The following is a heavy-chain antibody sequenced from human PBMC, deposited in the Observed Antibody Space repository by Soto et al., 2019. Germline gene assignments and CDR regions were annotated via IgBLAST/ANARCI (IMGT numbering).Heavy chain of an antibody. J-gene: IGHJ4*02. CDR1: GYTFTSYA. CDR2: INAGNGNT. CDR3: ARDMGFGLSDY. D-gene: IGHD3-10*01. Sequence: EASVKVSCKASGYTFTSYAIYWVRQAPGQRLEWMGWINAGNGNTKYSQKFQGRVTITRDTSASTAYMELSSLRSEDTAVYYCARDMGFGLSDYWGQGTLVTVS. V-gene: IGHV1-3*01.